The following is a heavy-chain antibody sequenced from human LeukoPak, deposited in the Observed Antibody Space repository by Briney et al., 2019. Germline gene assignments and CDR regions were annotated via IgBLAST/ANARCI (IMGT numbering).Heavy chain of an antibody. CDR1: GFTVSSNY. CDR3: ASRYFDY. V-gene: IGHV3-48*02. J-gene: IGHJ4*02. CDR2: ISSSSSTI. Sequence: GGSLRLSCAASGFTVSSNYMSWVRQAPGKGLEWVSYISSSSSTIYYADSVKGRFTISRDNAKNSLYLQMNSLRDEDTAVYYCASRYFDYWGQGTLVTVSS.